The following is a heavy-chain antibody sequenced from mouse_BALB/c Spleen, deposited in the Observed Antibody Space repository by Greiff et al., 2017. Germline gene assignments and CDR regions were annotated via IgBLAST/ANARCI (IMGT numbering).Heavy chain of an antibody. Sequence: EVKLVESGGGLVQPKGSLKLSCAASGFTFNTYAMNWVRQAPGKGLEWVARIRSKSNNYATYYADSVKDRFTISRDDSQSMLYLQMNNLKTEDTAMYYCVRHYYAMDYWGQGTSVTVSS. CDR3: VRHYYAMDY. J-gene: IGHJ4*01. CDR2: IRSKSNNYAT. V-gene: IGHV10-1*02. CDR1: GFTFNTYA.